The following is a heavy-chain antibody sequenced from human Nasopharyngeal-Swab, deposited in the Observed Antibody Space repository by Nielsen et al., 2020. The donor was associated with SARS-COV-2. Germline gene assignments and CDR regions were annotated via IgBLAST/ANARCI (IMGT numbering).Heavy chain of an antibody. Sequence: GESLKISCAASGFTFSSYGMHWVRQAPGKGLEWVAVIWYDGSNKYYADSVKGRFTISRDNAQNSLSLQMNSLREEDTAIYYCARASKTGAAAGLHPFGNWGQGTLVTVSS. D-gene: IGHD6-13*01. CDR1: GFTFSSYG. CDR3: ARASKTGAAAGLHPFGN. J-gene: IGHJ4*02. CDR2: IWYDGSNK. V-gene: IGHV3-33*01.